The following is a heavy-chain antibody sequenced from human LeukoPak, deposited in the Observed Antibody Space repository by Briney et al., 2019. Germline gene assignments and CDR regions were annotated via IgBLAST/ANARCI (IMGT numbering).Heavy chain of an antibody. CDR1: GGSINDYY. Sequence: PSETLSLTCTVSGGSINDYYWSWIRQPPGKGLERIGYIFYSGSGSINYSPSLESRVTISVDTSKNQFSLRLNSVTAADTARYYCSGCPTRRHDGFNYHSYYGLDVWGHGTAVIVS. J-gene: IGHJ6*02. CDR2: IFYSGSGSI. CDR3: SGCPTRRHDGFNYHSYYGLDV. D-gene: IGHD5-24*01. V-gene: IGHV4-59*01.